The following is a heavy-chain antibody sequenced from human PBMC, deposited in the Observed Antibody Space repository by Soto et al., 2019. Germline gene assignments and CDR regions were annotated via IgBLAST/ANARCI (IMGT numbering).Heavy chain of an antibody. Sequence: GGSLRLSCATSGFILSDFAMNWVRQAPGKGLEWVSYISSSSSVIDYADSVKGRFTVSRDNARNSLYLQMNSLRAEDTAVYYCARDLSWGSNWYYYMDVWGKGTTVTVSS. CDR3: ARDLSWGSNWYYYMDV. D-gene: IGHD7-27*01. V-gene: IGHV3-48*01. CDR1: GFILSDFA. J-gene: IGHJ6*03. CDR2: ISSSSSVI.